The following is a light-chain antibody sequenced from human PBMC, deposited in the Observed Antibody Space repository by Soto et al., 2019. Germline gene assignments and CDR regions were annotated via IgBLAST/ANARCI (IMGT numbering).Light chain of an antibody. J-gene: IGKJ4*01. CDR3: HQYYSSIT. CDR2: GSS. Sequence: EIVLTQSPGTLSLSPGERATLSFRASQDVDSNFLAWYQQRPGQAPRLLIYGSSRRPTGIPDRFSGSGSGTDYTLTISRVGPEDIEVYYCHQYYSSITFSGGTKV. CDR1: QDVDSNF. V-gene: IGKV3-20*01.